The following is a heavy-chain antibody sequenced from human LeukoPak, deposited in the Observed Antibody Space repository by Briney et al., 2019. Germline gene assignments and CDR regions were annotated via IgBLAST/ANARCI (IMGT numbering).Heavy chain of an antibody. CDR1: GFTFSSYS. Sequence: GGSLRLSCAASGFTFSSYSMNWVRQAPGKGLEWDSSISSSSSYIYYADSVKGRFTISRDNAKNSLYLQMNSLRAEDTAVYYCARGDDYSSTFDYWGQGTLVTVSS. CDR3: ARGDDYSSTFDY. J-gene: IGHJ4*02. D-gene: IGHD4-11*01. V-gene: IGHV3-21*01. CDR2: ISSSSSYI.